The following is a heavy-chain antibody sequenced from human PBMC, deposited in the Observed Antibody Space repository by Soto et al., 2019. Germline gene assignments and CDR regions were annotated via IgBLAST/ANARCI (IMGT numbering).Heavy chain of an antibody. CDR3: XXVXHDXXWGXYRPXXDY. CDR2: INPSGGST. J-gene: IGHJ4*02. CDR1: GYTFTSYY. Sequence: QVQLVQSGAEVKKPGASVKVSCKASGYTFTSYYMHWVRQAPXQGLEWMGIINPSGGSTSYAQKXXXXXXXXXXXXXXXXXXXXXXXXXXXXXXXXXXXVXHDXXWGXYRPXXDYWGQGTLVTVSS. V-gene: IGHV1-46*01. D-gene: IGHD3-16*02.